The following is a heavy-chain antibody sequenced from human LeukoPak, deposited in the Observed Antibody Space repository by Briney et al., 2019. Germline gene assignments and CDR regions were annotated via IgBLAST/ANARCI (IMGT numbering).Heavy chain of an antibody. CDR1: VDTFTSYA. J-gene: IGHJ6*03. CDR3: ARGAKIQHIVVVPATTRYAYYYYTDV. V-gene: IGHV1-69*05. Sequence: SVKVSCKASVDTFTSYAISWVRQAPGQGLEWMGRIIPIFGITNYAQKVQGMVTITTDESPSTAYLEPSSLRCEDTGWYYCARGAKIQHIVVVPATTRYAYYYYTDVCRKAWTVTV. CDR2: IIPIFGIT. D-gene: IGHD2-2*01.